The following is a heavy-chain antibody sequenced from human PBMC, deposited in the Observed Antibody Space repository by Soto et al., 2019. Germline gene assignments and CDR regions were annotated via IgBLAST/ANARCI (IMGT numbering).Heavy chain of an antibody. V-gene: IGHV3-23*01. CDR1: GFTFSSYA. Sequence: GSLRLSCAASGFTFSSYAMSWVRQAPGKGLEWVSAISGSGGSTYYADSVKGRFTISRDNSKNTLYLQMNSLRAEDTAVYYCAKARSGSYSAYYYYGMDVWGQGTTVTVSS. J-gene: IGHJ6*02. D-gene: IGHD1-26*01. CDR2: ISGSGGST. CDR3: AKARSGSYSAYYYYGMDV.